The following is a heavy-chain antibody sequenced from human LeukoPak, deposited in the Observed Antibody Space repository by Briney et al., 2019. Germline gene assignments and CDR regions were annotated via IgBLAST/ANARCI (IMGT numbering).Heavy chain of an antibody. CDR3: TKGHYSDYSGPPSI. J-gene: IGHJ3*02. CDR1: GFTFDDYA. D-gene: IGHD3-22*01. Sequence: QPGGSLRLSCAASGFTFDDYAMHWVRQAPTKGLEWVSLISADGRRTYYADSVKGRFTISRDNSKNSLDLQMNSLRTEDTALYYCTKGHYSDYSGPPSIWGQGTMVIVSS. V-gene: IGHV3-43*02. CDR2: ISADGRRT.